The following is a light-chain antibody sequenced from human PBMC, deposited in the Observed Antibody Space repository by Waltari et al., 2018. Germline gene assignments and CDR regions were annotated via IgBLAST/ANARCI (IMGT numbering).Light chain of an antibody. V-gene: IGLV2-11*01. Sequence: QSALTQPRSVSGSPGQSVTISCTGISSDVGRYDYVSWYQQHPGKAPKLVIYNVSKRPSGVPDRVSGSKSGNTASLTISGLQAEDEGDCYCCSYAAASHWVFGGGTKLTVL. CDR2: NVS. CDR3: CSYAAASHWV. J-gene: IGLJ3*02. CDR1: SSDVGRYDY.